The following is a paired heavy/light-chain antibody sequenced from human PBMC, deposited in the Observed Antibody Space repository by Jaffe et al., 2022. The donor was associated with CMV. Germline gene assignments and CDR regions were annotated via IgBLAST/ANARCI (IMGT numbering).Light chain of an antibody. CDR3: LQHNAYPRT. CDR1: QDIRND. CDR2: AAS. J-gene: IGKJ1*01. V-gene: IGKV1-17*01. Sequence: DIQLTQSPSSLSASVGDTVTITCRASQDIRNDLAWYQQTSGRAPKRLIYAASTLQTGVPLRFSGGGSGTEFTLTISRLQPEDFATYYCLQHNAYPRTFGQGTKVDVK.
Heavy chain of an antibody. V-gene: IGHV3-72*01. D-gene: IGHD1-7*01. CDR3: TSTMYVYDGTDYQIADF. Sequence: EVKLVESGGRLVQPGGSLRLSCATSGFTFSDHYIDWVRQAPGKGLEWLGRSRDKTKNYTTEYAASVKGRFTISRDDSMTSLYLQMNSLDTEDTAVYYCTSTMYVYDGTDYQIADFWGQGTLVAVSS. CDR1: GFTFSDHY. J-gene: IGHJ4*02. CDR2: SRDKTKNYTT.